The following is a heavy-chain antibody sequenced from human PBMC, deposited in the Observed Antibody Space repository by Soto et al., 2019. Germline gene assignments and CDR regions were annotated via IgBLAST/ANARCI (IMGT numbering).Heavy chain of an antibody. V-gene: IGHV3-21*01. CDR1: GFTFSSYS. CDR2: ISSSSSYI. CDR3: ARDPGYCTNAVCYTSPLAPNWFDP. Sequence: PGGSLKLSCAASGFTFSSYSMNWVRQATGKGLEWVSSISSSSSYIYYADSVKGRFTISRDNAKNSLYLQMNSLRAEDTAVYYCARDPGYCTNAVCYTSPLAPNWFDPWGQGTLVTVSS. D-gene: IGHD2-8*01. J-gene: IGHJ5*02.